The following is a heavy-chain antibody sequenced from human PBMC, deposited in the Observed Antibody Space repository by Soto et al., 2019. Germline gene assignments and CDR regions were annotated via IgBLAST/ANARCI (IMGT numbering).Heavy chain of an antibody. CDR1: GGSISSYY. J-gene: IGHJ6*02. V-gene: IGHV4-59*01. D-gene: IGHD6-13*01. CDR3: ASSNIAAAGFYYYGMDV. CDR2: IYYSGST. Sequence: SETLSLTCTVSGGSISSYYLSWIRQPPGKGLEWIGYIYYSGSTNYSPSLKSRVTISVDTSKNQFSLKLSSVTAADTAVYYCASSNIAAAGFYYYGMDVWGRGTTVTVSS.